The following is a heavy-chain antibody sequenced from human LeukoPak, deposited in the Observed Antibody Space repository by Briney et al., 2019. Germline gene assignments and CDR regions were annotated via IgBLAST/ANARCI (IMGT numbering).Heavy chain of an antibody. CDR3: ARDKIVGATINDY. J-gene: IGHJ4*02. D-gene: IGHD1-26*01. CDR2: MNQDGSEK. V-gene: IGHV3-7*03. CDR1: GFTFSSYW. Sequence: GGSLRLSCAASGFTFSSYWMSWVRQAPGKGLEWVANMNQDGSEKYYVDSVKGRFTISRDNAKNSLYLQMNNLRAEDTAVYYCARDKIVGATINDYWGQGTLVIVSS.